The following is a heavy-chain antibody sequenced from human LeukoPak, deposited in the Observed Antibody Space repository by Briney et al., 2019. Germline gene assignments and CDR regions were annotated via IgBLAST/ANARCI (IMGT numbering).Heavy chain of an antibody. CDR2: ISYDGSST. CDR3: AREAAVAGIYFDS. CDR1: GFTFSTYW. D-gene: IGHD6-19*01. Sequence: GGSLRLSCAASGFTFSTYWMHWVRQAPGKGLVWVSRISYDGSSTNYADSVKGRFSISRDNAKNTVYLQMNSLRAEDTAVYYCAREAAVAGIYFDSWGQGTLVTVSS. V-gene: IGHV3-74*01. J-gene: IGHJ4*02.